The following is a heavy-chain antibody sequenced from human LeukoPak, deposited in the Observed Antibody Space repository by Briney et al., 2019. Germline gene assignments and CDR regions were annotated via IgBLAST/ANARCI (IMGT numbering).Heavy chain of an antibody. J-gene: IGHJ3*02. D-gene: IGHD6-13*01. Sequence: SETLSLTCTVSGGSISSYYWSWIRQPPGKGLEWIGYIYYSGSTNYNPSLKSRVTISVDTSKSQFSLKLSSVTAADTTVYYCAREGQQLNAFDIWGQGTMVTVSS. V-gene: IGHV4-59*01. CDR2: IYYSGST. CDR1: GGSISSYY. CDR3: AREGQQLNAFDI.